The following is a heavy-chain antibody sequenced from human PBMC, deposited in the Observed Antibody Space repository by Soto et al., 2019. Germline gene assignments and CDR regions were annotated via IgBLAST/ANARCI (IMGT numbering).Heavy chain of an antibody. Sequence: QVQLVQSGAEVKKPGSSVKVSCKASGGTFSSYAISWVRQAPGQGLEWMGGIIPIFGTANYAQKFQGRVTITADDSTSTAYMELSSLRSEDTAVYYCARRHYYDSSGYSAPYWYFDLWGRGTLVTVSS. V-gene: IGHV1-69*12. J-gene: IGHJ2*01. CDR2: IIPIFGTA. CDR3: ARRHYYDSSGYSAPYWYFDL. CDR1: GGTFSSYA. D-gene: IGHD3-22*01.